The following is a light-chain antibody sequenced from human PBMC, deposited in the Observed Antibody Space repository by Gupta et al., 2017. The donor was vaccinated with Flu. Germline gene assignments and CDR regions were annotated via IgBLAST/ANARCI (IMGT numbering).Light chain of an antibody. CDR3: RKNNSYSRT. Sequence: DIEMTQSPSNLPPSVGDRVTITWRASQRISLYVARYQQNPGKAHKLLIYRASTLEGGDPLRFSGSGAGTAFTLTISCLQNDDFATSYSRKNNSYSRTFGRGTNVEIK. V-gene: IGKV1-5*03. CDR1: QRISLY. CDR2: RAS. J-gene: IGKJ1*01.